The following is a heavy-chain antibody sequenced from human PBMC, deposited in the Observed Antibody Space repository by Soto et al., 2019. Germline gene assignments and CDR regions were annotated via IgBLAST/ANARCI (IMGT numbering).Heavy chain of an antibody. CDR3: AIDPYYYDSSGYVDY. D-gene: IGHD3-22*01. Sequence: GGSLRLSCAASGFTFSSYGMHWVRQAPGKGLEWVAVIWYDGSNKYYADSVKGRFTISRDNSKNTLYLQMNSLRAEDTAVYYCAIDPYYYDSSGYVDYWGQGTLVTVSS. CDR1: GFTFSSYG. J-gene: IGHJ4*02. V-gene: IGHV3-33*01. CDR2: IWYDGSNK.